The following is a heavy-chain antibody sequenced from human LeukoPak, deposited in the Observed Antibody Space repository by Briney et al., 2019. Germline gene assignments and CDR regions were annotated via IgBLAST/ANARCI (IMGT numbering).Heavy chain of an antibody. V-gene: IGHV4-4*07. J-gene: IGHJ4*02. CDR3: ARRRTAAASGYFED. CDR2: IYTSGTT. D-gene: IGHD6-13*01. CDR1: GVSLSGDY. Sequence: SETLSLTCTVSGVSLSGDYWSWIRQPAGKGLEWIGRIYTSGTTNYNPSLKSRVTMSVDTSNNQFSLNLRSVTAADTDVYYCARRRTAAASGYFEDWGQGILVTVSS.